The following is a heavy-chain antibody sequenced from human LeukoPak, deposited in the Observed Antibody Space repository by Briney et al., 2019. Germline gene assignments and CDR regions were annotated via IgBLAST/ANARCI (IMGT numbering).Heavy chain of an antibody. D-gene: IGHD3-16*02. CDR3: AGDLSEGAFGGVIVNPDY. V-gene: IGHV1-18*01. J-gene: IGHJ4*02. CDR1: GYTFTSYG. Sequence: ASVKVSCKASGYTFTSYGISWVRQAPGQGLEWMGWISAYNGNTNYAQKLQGRVTMTTDTSTSTAYMELRSLRSDDTAVYYCAGDLSEGAFGGVIVNPDYWGQGTLVTVSS. CDR2: ISAYNGNT.